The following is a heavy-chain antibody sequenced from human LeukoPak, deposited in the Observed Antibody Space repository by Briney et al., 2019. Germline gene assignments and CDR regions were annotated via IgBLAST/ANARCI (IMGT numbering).Heavy chain of an antibody. D-gene: IGHD3-22*01. CDR3: ARGDDSSGPRYY. CDR2: IIPILGIA. CDR1: GGTFSSYA. Sequence: GASVKVSCKASGGTFSSYAISWVRQAPGQGLEWMGRIIPILGIANYAQKFQGRVTITADKSTSTAYMELSSLRSEDTAVYYCARGDDSSGPRYYWGQGTLVTVSS. J-gene: IGHJ4*02. V-gene: IGHV1-69*04.